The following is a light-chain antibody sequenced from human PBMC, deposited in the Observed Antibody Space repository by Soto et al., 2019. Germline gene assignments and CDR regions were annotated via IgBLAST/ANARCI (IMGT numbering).Light chain of an antibody. CDR2: DAS. CDR3: QQRHSWVT. Sequence: EIVMTQSPATLSVSPGERATLSCRASQSVSSYLAWNQQKPGQAPRLLIYDASNRATGIPARFSGSGSGTDFTLTISMLEPEDFAIYYCQQRHSWVTFGQGTRLEIK. J-gene: IGKJ5*01. V-gene: IGKV3-11*01. CDR1: QSVSSY.